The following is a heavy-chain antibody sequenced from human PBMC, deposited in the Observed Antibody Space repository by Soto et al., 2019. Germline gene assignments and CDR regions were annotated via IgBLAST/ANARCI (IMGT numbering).Heavy chain of an antibody. CDR2: ISARGGSL. CDR1: GFSFSSYA. J-gene: IGHJ4*02. CDR3: AKGSIEYSASVDN. V-gene: IGHV3-23*01. Sequence: EVQLLESGGGLVQPGGSLRLSCVASGFSFSSYAMVWVRQAPGKGLEWVSVISARGGSLYFADSVKGRFTISRDNSKNVLSLEMNSLRAEDTATDFCAKGSIEYSASVDNWGQGTLVVGSS. D-gene: IGHD5-12*01.